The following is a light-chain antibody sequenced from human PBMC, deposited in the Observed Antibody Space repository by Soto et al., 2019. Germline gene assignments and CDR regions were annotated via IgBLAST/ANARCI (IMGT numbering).Light chain of an antibody. CDR2: GAS. CDR1: QGVGRF. CDR3: QQYGSSPRT. Sequence: EIVLTQSPGTLSLSPGERATLSCRASQGVGRFLAWYQQKPGQAPRLLIFGASTRAAGFPDRFSGSGSGTDFTLTISRLEPEDFAVYYCQQYGSSPRTFGQGTKVDIK. J-gene: IGKJ1*01. V-gene: IGKV3-20*01.